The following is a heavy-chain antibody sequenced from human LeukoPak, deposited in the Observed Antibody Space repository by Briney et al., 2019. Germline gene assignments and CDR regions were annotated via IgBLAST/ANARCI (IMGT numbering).Heavy chain of an antibody. CDR2: INHSGST. CDR1: GWSFSGYY. D-gene: IGHD3-22*01. J-gene: IGHJ2*01. V-gene: IGHV4-34*01. Sequence: SETLSLTCAVYGWSFSGYYWSWIRQPPGKGLEWIGEINHSGSTNYNPSLKSRVTISVDTSKNQFSLKLSSVTAADTAVYYCARGIRGSGYYYGPGYWYFDLWGRGTLVTVSS. CDR3: ARGIRGSGYYYGPGYWYFDL.